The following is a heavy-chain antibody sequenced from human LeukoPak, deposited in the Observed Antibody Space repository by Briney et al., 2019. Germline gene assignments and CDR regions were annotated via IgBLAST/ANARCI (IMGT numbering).Heavy chain of an antibody. CDR3: ATRSSWVVTAIDDAFDI. CDR1: GYSISSGYY. V-gene: IGHV4-38-2*02. J-gene: IGHJ3*02. D-gene: IGHD2-21*02. CDR2: IAPAGNT. Sequence: SETLSLTCTVSGYSISSGYYWDWIRQSPGKGLEWIGEIAPAGNTNYNPSLKSRVTMSVDTSKNQFSLKLSSVTAADTAVYYCATRSSWVVTAIDDAFDIWGQGTMVTVSS.